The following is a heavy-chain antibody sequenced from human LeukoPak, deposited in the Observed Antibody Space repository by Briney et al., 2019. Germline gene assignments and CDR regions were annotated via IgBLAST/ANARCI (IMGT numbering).Heavy chain of an antibody. CDR3: AKGLRQKQRWLQIYFDI. J-gene: IGHJ3*02. CDR1: GFTFDDYA. CDR2: ISWDGGST. V-gene: IGHV3-43*01. Sequence: GRSLRLSCAASGFTFDDYAMHWVRQAPGKGLEWVSLISWDGGSTYYADSVKGRFTISRDNSKNSLYLQMNSLRTEDTALYYCAKGLRQKQRWLQIYFDIWGQGTMVTVSS. D-gene: IGHD5-24*01.